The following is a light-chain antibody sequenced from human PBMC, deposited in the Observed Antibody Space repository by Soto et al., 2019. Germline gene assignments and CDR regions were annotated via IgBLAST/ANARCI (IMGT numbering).Light chain of an antibody. CDR3: SSYAGGDTYV. Sequence: QSALTQPPSASGSPGQSVTISCTGTSSDVGGYNYVSWYQQHPGKAPKLMIYEVSKRPSGVPDRFSGSKSGNTASLTVSGLHAEDEADYYCSSYAGGDTYVFGSGTKVTVL. J-gene: IGLJ1*01. CDR1: SSDVGGYNY. CDR2: EVS. V-gene: IGLV2-8*01.